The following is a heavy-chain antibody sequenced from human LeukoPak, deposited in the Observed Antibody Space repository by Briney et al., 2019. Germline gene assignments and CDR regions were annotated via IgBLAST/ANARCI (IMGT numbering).Heavy chain of an antibody. J-gene: IGHJ3*02. Sequence: GGSLRLSCAASGFTFSSYGMHWVRQAPGKGLEWVAFVRYDGSNKYYADSVKGRFTISRDNSKNTLYLQMNSLRAEDTAVYYCAKDLYYYDSSGYSGDAFDIWGQGTMVTVSS. CDR3: AKDLYYYDSSGYSGDAFDI. D-gene: IGHD3-22*01. CDR2: VRYDGSNK. CDR1: GFTFSSYG. V-gene: IGHV3-30*02.